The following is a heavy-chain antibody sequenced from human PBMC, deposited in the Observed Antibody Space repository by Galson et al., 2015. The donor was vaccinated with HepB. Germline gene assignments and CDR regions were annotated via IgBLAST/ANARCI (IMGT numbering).Heavy chain of an antibody. CDR1: GFTFSSYW. J-gene: IGHJ4*02. Sequence: SLRLSCAASGFTFSSYWMHWVRQAPGKGLVWVSRINSDGSSTSYADSVKGRFTISRDNAKNTLYLQMNSLRAEDTAVYYCARGIYYYDSSGYWRDLDYWGQGTLVTVSS. V-gene: IGHV3-74*01. CDR2: INSDGSST. CDR3: ARGIYYYDSSGYWRDLDY. D-gene: IGHD3-22*01.